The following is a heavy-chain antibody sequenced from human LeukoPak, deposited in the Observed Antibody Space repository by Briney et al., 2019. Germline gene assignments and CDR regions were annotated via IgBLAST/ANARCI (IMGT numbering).Heavy chain of an antibody. Sequence: SETLSLTCAVSGGSISSSNWWSWVRQPPGKGLEWIGEIYHSGSTNYNPSLKSRVTISVDKSKNQFSLKLSSVTAADTAVYYCATAPEDRNYLYGMDVWGQGTTVTVSS. CDR3: ATAPEDRNYLYGMDV. V-gene: IGHV4-4*02. D-gene: IGHD5-24*01. J-gene: IGHJ6*02. CDR2: IYHSGST. CDR1: GGSISSSNW.